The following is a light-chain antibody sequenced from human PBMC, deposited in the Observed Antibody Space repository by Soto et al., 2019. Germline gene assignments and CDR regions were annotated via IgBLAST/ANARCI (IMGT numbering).Light chain of an antibody. CDR3: QHWNDYSWT. CDR1: QSISIW. V-gene: IGKV1-5*03. Sequence: DIHMTQSPSTLSASVGDRVTITCRASQSISIWVAWYQQKPGKAPNLLIYKTSSLETGVPSRFSGSGSGTEFTLTISSLQPDDFATYYCQHWNDYSWTFGQGTKVEVK. CDR2: KTS. J-gene: IGKJ1*01.